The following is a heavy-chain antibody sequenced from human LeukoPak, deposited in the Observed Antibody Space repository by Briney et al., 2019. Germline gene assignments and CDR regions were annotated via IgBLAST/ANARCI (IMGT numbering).Heavy chain of an antibody. J-gene: IGHJ4*02. CDR2: IASDGSST. Sequence: GGSLRLPCAASGFTFSSYWMNWVRQAPGKGLVWVSRIASDGSSTTYADSVKGRFSISRDNAKNTLYLQMNSLRVEDTAVYYCARGRPHGNDYWGQGTLVTVSS. CDR1: GFTFSSYW. V-gene: IGHV3-74*01. CDR3: ARGRPHGNDY. D-gene: IGHD4-23*01.